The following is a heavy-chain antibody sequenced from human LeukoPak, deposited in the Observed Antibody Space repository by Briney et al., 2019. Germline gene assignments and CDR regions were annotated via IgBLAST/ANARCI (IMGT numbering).Heavy chain of an antibody. D-gene: IGHD4-23*01. CDR3: AKDSNYGGNWDR. J-gene: IGHJ4*02. Sequence: GASVKVSCKASGYTFTSYDINWVRQATGQGREWMGWVNPNSGNTGYAQKLQGRDTINRNTSISTAYMELSSLRSEDTAVYYCAKDSNYGGNWDRWGQGTLVTVSS. V-gene: IGHV1-8*03. CDR2: VNPNSGNT. CDR1: GYTFTSYD.